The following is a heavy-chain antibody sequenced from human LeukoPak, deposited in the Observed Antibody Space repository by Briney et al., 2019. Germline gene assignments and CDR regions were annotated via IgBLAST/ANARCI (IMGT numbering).Heavy chain of an antibody. CDR3: ARGNNDYGGTRAGGDY. V-gene: IGHV1-8*01. J-gene: IGHJ4*02. CDR2: MNPNSGNT. D-gene: IGHD4-23*01. Sequence: ASVNVSCQASGYTFTSYDINWVRPATGQGLAWMGWMNPNSGNTGYAQKFQGRVTMTRNTSISTAYMELSSLRSEDTAVYYCARGNNDYGGTRAGGDYWGQGTLVTVSS. CDR1: GYTFTSYD.